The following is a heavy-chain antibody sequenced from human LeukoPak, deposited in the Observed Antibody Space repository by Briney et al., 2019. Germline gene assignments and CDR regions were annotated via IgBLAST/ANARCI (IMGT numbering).Heavy chain of an antibody. CDR1: GYTFTGFY. J-gene: IGHJ4*02. CDR2: INPNSGGT. V-gene: IGHV1-2*02. Sequence: ASVKVSCKASGYTFTGFYMHWVRQAPGQGLEWMGWINPNSGGTNYAQKFPGRVTMTRDTSISTAYMELSRLRSDDTAVYYCARDEFRDIVAGGGGQGTLVTVSS. D-gene: IGHD5-12*01. CDR3: ARDEFRDIVAGG.